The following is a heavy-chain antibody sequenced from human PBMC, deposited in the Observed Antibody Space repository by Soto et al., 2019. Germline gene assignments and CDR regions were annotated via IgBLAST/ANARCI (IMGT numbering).Heavy chain of an antibody. D-gene: IGHD5-12*01. CDR3: ARDSLTSWPNYYYYGMDV. J-gene: IGHJ6*02. V-gene: IGHV4-59*01. Sequence: SETLSLTCTVSGGSISSYYWSWIRQPPGKGLEWIGYIYYSGSTNYNPSLKSRVTISVDTSKNQFSLKLSSVTAADTAVYYCARDSLTSWPNYYYYGMDVWGQGTTVTVSS. CDR1: GGSISSYY. CDR2: IYYSGST.